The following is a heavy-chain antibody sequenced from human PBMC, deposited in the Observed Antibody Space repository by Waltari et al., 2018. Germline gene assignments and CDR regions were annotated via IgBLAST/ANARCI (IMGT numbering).Heavy chain of an antibody. Sequence: QVQLVESGGGVVQPGRSLRLSCAASGFTFSSYAMHWVRQAPGKGLGGVAVKAYDGSNKYYADSVKGRFTIARDNSKNTLYLQMNSLRAEDTAVYYCARRAPDYGGNEGWFDPWGQGTLVTVSS. J-gene: IGHJ5*02. CDR1: GFTFSSYA. D-gene: IGHD4-17*01. CDR2: KAYDGSNK. CDR3: ARRAPDYGGNEGWFDP. V-gene: IGHV3-30-3*01.